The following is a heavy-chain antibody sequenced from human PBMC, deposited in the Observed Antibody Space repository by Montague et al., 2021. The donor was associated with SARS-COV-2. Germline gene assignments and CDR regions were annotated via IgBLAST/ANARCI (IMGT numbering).Heavy chain of an antibody. CDR3: ARGRIEASMIVVVLTGASYYMDV. CDR1: GGSFSGHY. Sequence: SETLSLTCAVYGGSFSGHYWSWIRQPPGKGLEWIGEINNSGSTNYNPSLKSRVTIPVDTSKNQFSLKLHSVTAADTAVYYCARGRIEASMIVVVLTGASYYMDVWGKGTTVTVSS. CDR2: INNSGST. V-gene: IGHV4-34*01. J-gene: IGHJ6*03. D-gene: IGHD3-22*01.